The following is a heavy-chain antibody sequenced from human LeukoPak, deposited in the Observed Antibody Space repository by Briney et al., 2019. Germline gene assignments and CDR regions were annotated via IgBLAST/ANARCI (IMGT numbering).Heavy chain of an antibody. CDR3: ASRAASVTLGY. J-gene: IGHJ4*02. V-gene: IGHV1-2*06. CDR1: GYTFSGYQ. CDR2: MNPSSGVT. Sequence: ASVKVSCKASGYTFSGYQVHWLRQAPGQGFEWMGRMNPSSGVTNYAQKFQGRVTMTRDTSINTAYLDLSALKSDDTAVYYCASRAASVTLGYWGQGTLVTVSS. D-gene: IGHD2-15*01.